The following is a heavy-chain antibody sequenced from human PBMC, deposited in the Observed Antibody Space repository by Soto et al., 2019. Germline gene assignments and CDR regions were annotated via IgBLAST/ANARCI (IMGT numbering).Heavy chain of an antibody. Sequence: EVQLVESGGGLVQPGRSLRLSCAASGFTFDDYAMHWVRQAPGKGLEWVSGISWNSGGIGYADSVKGRFTISRDNAKNSLYLQMNSLRAEDTALYYCAKDLRPSDGNSPFDIWGQGTMVTVSS. D-gene: IGHD4-17*01. CDR2: ISWNSGGI. J-gene: IGHJ3*02. CDR3: AKDLRPSDGNSPFDI. V-gene: IGHV3-9*01. CDR1: GFTFDDYA.